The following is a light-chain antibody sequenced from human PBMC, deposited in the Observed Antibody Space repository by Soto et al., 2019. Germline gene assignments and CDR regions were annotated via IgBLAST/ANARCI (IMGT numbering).Light chain of an antibody. J-gene: IGLJ1*01. CDR3: SAYTVSRTYV. CDR2: NVY. Sequence: QSVLTQPASVSGSPGQSITISCTGTSSDVGAYNFVSWHQQNPGKAPKLMIYNVYDRPSGISYRFSGSKSGNTASLTISGLQGEDEADYYCSAYTVSRTYVFGTGTKLTVL. V-gene: IGLV2-14*03. CDR1: SSDVGAYNF.